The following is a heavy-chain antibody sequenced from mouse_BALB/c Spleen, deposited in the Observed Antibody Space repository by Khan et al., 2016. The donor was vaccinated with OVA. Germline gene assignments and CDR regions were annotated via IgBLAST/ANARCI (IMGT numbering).Heavy chain of an antibody. CDR2: IYPGDGDT. CDR3: ARFTTANFDS. Sequence: QVHLKQSGAELARPGASVKLSCKASGYTFTSYWMQWVKQRPGQGLEWIGAIYPGDGDTRYTQKFKGKATLTADKSSSTAYMQLSSLASEDSAVYFCARFTTANFDSWGQGTTLTVSS. CDR1: GYTFTSYW. J-gene: IGHJ2*01. D-gene: IGHD1-2*01. V-gene: IGHV1-87*01.